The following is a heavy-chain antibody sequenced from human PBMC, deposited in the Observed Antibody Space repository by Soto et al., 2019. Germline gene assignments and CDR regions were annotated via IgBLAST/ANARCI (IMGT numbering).Heavy chain of an antibody. V-gene: IGHV4-59*08. Sequence: QVQLQESGPGLVKPSETLSLTCTVSGDSISNYYWSWIRQPPGKGLEWIGYIYSSGSTNYNPSLRSRVTISLDTSKNQFSLKLSSVTAADTAVYYCARHETTVRTGGNWGQGTLVTVSS. D-gene: IGHD4-17*01. CDR2: IYSSGST. J-gene: IGHJ4*02. CDR1: GDSISNYY. CDR3: ARHETTVRTGGN.